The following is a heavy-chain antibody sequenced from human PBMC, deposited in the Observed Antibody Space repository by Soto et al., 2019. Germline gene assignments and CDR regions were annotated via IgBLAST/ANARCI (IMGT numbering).Heavy chain of an antibody. CDR2: MGYNGFT. D-gene: IGHD3-10*01. CDR1: GGPMNNYY. V-gene: IGHV4-59*08. J-gene: IGHJ6*02. Sequence: QVQLQESGPGLVKPSETLSLTCTISGGPMNNYYCSWFRQPRGQGLEWIGYMGYNGFTRYNPSLRIRLVLSIDTAKNQFSLNLSSVTASDPPLYYRAIQGIDELHGLVDVSGQGITVTVSS. CDR3: AIQGIDELHGLVDV.